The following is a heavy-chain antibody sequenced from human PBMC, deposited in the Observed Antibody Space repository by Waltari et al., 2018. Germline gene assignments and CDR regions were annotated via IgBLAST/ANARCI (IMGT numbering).Heavy chain of an antibody. CDR2: ISYNARNI. CDR1: EFTFSSYA. J-gene: IGHJ6*02. V-gene: IGHV3-30*04. CDR3: ARDYCDRTNCHGMDV. Sequence: QVQLVESGGGVVLPGRSLRLSCEASEFTFSSYAMHWVRQAPGKGPGWVEVISYNARNIYYVDSVKGRFTISRDNSKKTLYLQMNSLRADDTAVYYCARDYCDRTNCHGMDVWGQGTTVTVSS. D-gene: IGHD3-22*01.